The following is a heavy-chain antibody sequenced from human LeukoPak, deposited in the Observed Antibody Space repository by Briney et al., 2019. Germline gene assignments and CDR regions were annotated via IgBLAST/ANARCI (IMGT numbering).Heavy chain of an antibody. J-gene: IGHJ4*02. D-gene: IGHD3-22*01. CDR1: GFAFSTYG. Sequence: GGSLRLSCAASGFAFSTYGMNWVRQAPRQGLEWVSYISSSSTTIYYGDSVKGRFTISRDDAKNALYLQMNSLRDEDTAVYYCARDQYDTSGYYDYWGQGTLVTVSS. CDR3: ARDQYDTSGYYDY. V-gene: IGHV3-48*02. CDR2: ISSSSTTI.